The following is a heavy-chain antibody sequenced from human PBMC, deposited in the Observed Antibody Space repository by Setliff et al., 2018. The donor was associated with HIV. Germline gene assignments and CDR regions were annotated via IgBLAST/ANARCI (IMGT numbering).Heavy chain of an antibody. D-gene: IGHD3-16*01. CDR1: GGSISSGSYY. CDR3: ARDLVIMFGGVSGDVFDI. Sequence: SETLSLTCTVSGGSISSGSYYWSWIRQPAGKGLEWIGRIYSSGSTKYNPSLKSRVTISVDTSKNQFSLRLSSVTAADTAVYYCARDLVIMFGGVSGDVFDIWGQGTMVTVSS. CDR2: IYSSGST. J-gene: IGHJ3*02. V-gene: IGHV4-61*02.